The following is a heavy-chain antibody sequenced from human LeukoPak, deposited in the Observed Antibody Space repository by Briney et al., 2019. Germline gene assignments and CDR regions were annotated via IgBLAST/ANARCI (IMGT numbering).Heavy chain of an antibody. CDR1: GGSISSYY. CDR3: AKDLDSSGYYYYFDY. Sequence: ETLSLTCTVSGGSISSYYWSWVRQAPGKGLEWVSAISGSGGSTYYADSVKGRFTISRDNSKNTLYLQMNSLRAEDTAVYYCAKDLDSSGYYYYFDYWGQGTLVTVSS. V-gene: IGHV3-23*01. J-gene: IGHJ4*02. CDR2: ISGSGGST. D-gene: IGHD3-22*01.